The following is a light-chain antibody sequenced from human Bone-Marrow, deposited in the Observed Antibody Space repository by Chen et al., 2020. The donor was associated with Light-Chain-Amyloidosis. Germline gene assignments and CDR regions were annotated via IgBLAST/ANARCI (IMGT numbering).Light chain of an antibody. Sequence: QSALTQPASVSGSPGQAITIPGTGTSSDGGGDNHVSWYQQPPDKAPKLMIYAVTNLPSWVPDRFSGSQSDNTASLTISGLQTEDEAAYFCSSSTITNTLVFGSWTRVTVL. CDR3: SSSTITNTLV. V-gene: IGLV2-14*01. J-gene: IGLJ1*01. CDR1: SSDGGGDNH. CDR2: AVT.